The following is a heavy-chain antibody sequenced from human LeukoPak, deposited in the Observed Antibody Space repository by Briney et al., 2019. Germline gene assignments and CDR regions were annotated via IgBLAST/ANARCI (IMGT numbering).Heavy chain of an antibody. Sequence: ASVKVSCKVSGYTLTELSLHWVRQAPGKRLEWMGRFDPEDGETIYARKFQGRVTMTEDTSTDTAYMELSSLRSEDTAVYFCAVSLTTGGYYGMDVWGRGTTVTVSS. V-gene: IGHV1-24*01. J-gene: IGHJ6*02. CDR2: FDPEDGET. CDR1: GYTLTELS. CDR3: AVSLTTGGYYGMDV. D-gene: IGHD1-1*01.